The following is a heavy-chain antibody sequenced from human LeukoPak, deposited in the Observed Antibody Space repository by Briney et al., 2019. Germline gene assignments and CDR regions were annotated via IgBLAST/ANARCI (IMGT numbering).Heavy chain of an antibody. CDR2: ISSSGSNI. Sequence: GGSLRPSCVASGFPFSDYYMSWIRQAPGKGLDWVSYISSSGSNIYYADSVKGRFSISRDNAKNSLYLQMNSLRAEDTAVYYCARGFDCSSTSCSCMDVWGQGTTVTVSS. D-gene: IGHD2-2*01. V-gene: IGHV3-11*01. CDR1: GFPFSDYY. J-gene: IGHJ6*02. CDR3: ARGFDCSSTSCSCMDV.